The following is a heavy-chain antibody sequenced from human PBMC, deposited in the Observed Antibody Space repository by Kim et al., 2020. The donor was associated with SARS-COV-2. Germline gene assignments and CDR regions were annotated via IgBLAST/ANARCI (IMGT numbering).Heavy chain of an antibody. Sequence: GGSLRLSCAASGFTFSSYGMHWVRQAPGNGLEWVAVIWYDGSNKYYADSVKGRFTISRDNSKNTLYLQMNSLRAEDTAVYYCARDTGITGTTSHYWGQGTLVTVSS. CDR3: ARDTGITGTTSHY. V-gene: IGHV3-33*01. J-gene: IGHJ4*02. CDR1: GFTFSSYG. D-gene: IGHD1-7*01. CDR2: IWYDGSNK.